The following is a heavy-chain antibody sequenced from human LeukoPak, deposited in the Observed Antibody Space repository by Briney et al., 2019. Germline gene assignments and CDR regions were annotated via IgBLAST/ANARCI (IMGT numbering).Heavy chain of an antibody. V-gene: IGHV4-34*01. Sequence: PSETLSLTCAVYGGSFSGYYWSWIRQPPGKGLEWIGEINHSGSTNYNPSLKSRVTISVDTSKNQFSLKLSSVTAADTAVYYCARHPLLVRGYSYAKGYFDYWGQGTLVTVSS. D-gene: IGHD5-18*01. CDR2: INHSGST. CDR3: ARHPLLVRGYSYAKGYFDY. J-gene: IGHJ4*02. CDR1: GGSFSGYY.